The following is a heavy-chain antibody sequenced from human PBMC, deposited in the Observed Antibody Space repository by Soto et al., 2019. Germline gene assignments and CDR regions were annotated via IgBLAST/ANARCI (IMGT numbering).Heavy chain of an antibody. CDR2: IYYDGNT. V-gene: IGHV4-39*01. CDR1: GDSLTSSSYY. CDR3: ARSTIAPRLFMYPFDS. J-gene: IGHJ4*02. D-gene: IGHD6-6*01. Sequence: QRQLQESGPGLVKPSETLSLTCTVSGDSLTSSSYYWGWIRQPPGKGLECIGNIYYDGNTYYNPSLKSRVTISLDTSKNQFSLRLNSVPAADTAVYYCARSTIAPRLFMYPFDSCGQGTLVTVSS.